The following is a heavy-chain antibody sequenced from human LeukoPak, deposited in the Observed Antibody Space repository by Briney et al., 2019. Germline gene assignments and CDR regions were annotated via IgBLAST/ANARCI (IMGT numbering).Heavy chain of an antibody. D-gene: IGHD6-19*01. J-gene: IGHJ4*02. Sequence: GGSLRLSCAASGFTVNSNHMSWVRQAPGKGLEWVSVIYSGGSTYYADSVKGRFTISRDNSKNTLYLQMNSLRAEDTAVYYCARVLERSGWGGPFDYWGQGTLVTVSS. CDR2: IYSGGST. CDR3: ARVLERSGWGGPFDY. V-gene: IGHV3-53*01. CDR1: GFTVNSNH.